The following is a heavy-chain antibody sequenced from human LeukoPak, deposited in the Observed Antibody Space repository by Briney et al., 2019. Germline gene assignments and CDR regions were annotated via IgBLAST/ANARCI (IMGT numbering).Heavy chain of an antibody. Sequence: AASVKVSCNASGGTFSSYAISWVRQAPGQGLEWMGRIIPILGIANYAQKFQSRVTITADKSTSTAYMELSSLRSEDTAVYYCARAPPTVTAYFDYWGQGTLVTVPS. J-gene: IGHJ4*02. V-gene: IGHV1-69*04. CDR1: GGTFSSYA. CDR3: ARAPPTVTAYFDY. CDR2: IIPILGIA. D-gene: IGHD4-17*01.